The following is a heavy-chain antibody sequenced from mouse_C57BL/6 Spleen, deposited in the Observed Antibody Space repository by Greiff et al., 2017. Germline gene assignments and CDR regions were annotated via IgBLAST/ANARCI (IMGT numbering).Heavy chain of an antibody. V-gene: IGHV1-52*01. CDR1: GYTFTSSW. CDR2: IDPSDSET. D-gene: IGHD4-1*01. Sequence: QVQLQQPGAELVRPGSSVKLSCKASGYTFTSSWMHWVKQRPIQGLEWIGNIDPSDSETHYNQKFKDKDTLTVDKSSSTAYMQLSSRTSEGSAVYYCASWDGPYFDYWGQGTTLTVAS. J-gene: IGHJ2*01. CDR3: ASWDGPYFDY.